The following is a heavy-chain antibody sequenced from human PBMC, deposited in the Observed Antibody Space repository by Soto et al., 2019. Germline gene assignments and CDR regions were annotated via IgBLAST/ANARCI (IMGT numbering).Heavy chain of an antibody. J-gene: IGHJ4*02. CDR1: GFTFSSYA. V-gene: IGHV3-30-3*01. Sequence: HPGGSLRLSCAASGFTFSSYAMRWVRQAPGKGLEWVAVISYDGSNKYYADSVKGRFTISRDNSKNTLYLQMNSLRAEDTAVYYCARVNIVLVPAAIGYWGQGTLVTVSS. CDR3: ARVNIVLVPAAIGY. CDR2: ISYDGSNK. D-gene: IGHD2-2*01.